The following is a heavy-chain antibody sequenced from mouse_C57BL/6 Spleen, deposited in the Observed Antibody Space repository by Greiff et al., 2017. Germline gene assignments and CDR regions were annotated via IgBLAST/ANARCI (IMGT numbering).Heavy chain of an antibody. J-gene: IGHJ3*01. CDR1: GYTFTDYN. Sequence: VQLQQSGPELVKPGASVKMSCKASGYTFTDYNMHWVKQSHGKSLEWIGYIKPNNGGTGYNQKFKGKATLTVNKSSSTTYMELRSLTSEDSAVYYCARVYYGSSSFAYWGQGTLVTVSA. CDR3: ARVYYGSSSFAY. CDR2: IKPNNGGT. V-gene: IGHV1-22*01. D-gene: IGHD1-1*01.